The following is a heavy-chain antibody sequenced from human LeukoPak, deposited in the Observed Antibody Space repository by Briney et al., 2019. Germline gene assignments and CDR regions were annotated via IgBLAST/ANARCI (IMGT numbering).Heavy chain of an antibody. CDR1: GGSISSGSYY. Sequence: SQTLSLTCTVSGGSISSGSYYWSWIRQPAGKGLEWIGRIYTSGSTSYNPSLKSRVTISVDTSKNQFSLKLSSVTAADTAFYYCASLLAGTIDYWGQGTLVTVSS. CDR3: ASLLAGTIDY. D-gene: IGHD6-19*01. CDR2: IYTSGST. V-gene: IGHV4-61*02. J-gene: IGHJ4*02.